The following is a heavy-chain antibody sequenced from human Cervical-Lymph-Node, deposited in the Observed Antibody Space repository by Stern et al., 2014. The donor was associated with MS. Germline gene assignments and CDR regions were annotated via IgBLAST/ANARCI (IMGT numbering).Heavy chain of an antibody. CDR1: GYTFTNYY. J-gene: IGHJ4*02. CDR3: TRAVGGVGRE. V-gene: IGHV1-46*01. D-gene: IGHD3-16*01. CDR2: INPNGSVT. Sequence: QVQLVDSGPEVKKPGASVMVSCKTSGYTFTNYYIHWVRQAPGQGLEWMGIINPNGSVTASAQKFQGSLTMTRDTSTTTVYMRLITLTSEDTAMYYCTRAVGGVGREWGQGTLVFVSS.